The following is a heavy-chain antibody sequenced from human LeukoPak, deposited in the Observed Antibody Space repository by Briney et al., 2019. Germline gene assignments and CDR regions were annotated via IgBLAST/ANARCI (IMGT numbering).Heavy chain of an antibody. D-gene: IGHD4-23*01. CDR2: INPNTGGT. J-gene: IGHJ1*01. V-gene: IGHV1-2*02. CDR3: ARGVGGNSGNFQH. Sequence: GASVKVSCKASGYSFTGYYMHWVRQAPGQGPEWMGWINPNTGGTNYAQKFEGRVTMTRGMSISTAYMELSRLRSDDTAVYYCARGVGGNSGNFQHWGQGTLVTVSS. CDR1: GYSFTGYY.